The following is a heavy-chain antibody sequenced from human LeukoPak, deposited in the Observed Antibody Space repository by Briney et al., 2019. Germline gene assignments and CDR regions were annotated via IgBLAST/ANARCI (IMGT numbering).Heavy chain of an antibody. V-gene: IGHV4-4*09. D-gene: IGHD4-11*01. CDR2: IYASGST. CDR1: GGSISSFY. J-gene: IGHJ4*02. Sequence: SETLSLTCTVSGGSISSFYWSWIRQPPGKGLEWIGYIYASGSTNYNPSLKSRITISLDTSKNHFSLKLTSVTAADTAVYYCARGDYSDYIVDYFDYWGQGTLVTVSS. CDR3: ARGDYSDYIVDYFDY.